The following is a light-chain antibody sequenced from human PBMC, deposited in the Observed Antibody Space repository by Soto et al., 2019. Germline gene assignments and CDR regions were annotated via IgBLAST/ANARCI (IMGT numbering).Light chain of an antibody. Sequence: EIVLTQSPATLSVSPGGRATLSCRASQSVSSSYLAWYQQKPGQAPRLLIYGASSRATGIPDRFSGSGSATDFTLTITTLQPEDVATYSCQQSYSTLPYTFGQGTKVDI. V-gene: IGKV3D-20*02. CDR1: QSVSSSY. J-gene: IGKJ2*01. CDR3: QQSYSTLPYT. CDR2: GAS.